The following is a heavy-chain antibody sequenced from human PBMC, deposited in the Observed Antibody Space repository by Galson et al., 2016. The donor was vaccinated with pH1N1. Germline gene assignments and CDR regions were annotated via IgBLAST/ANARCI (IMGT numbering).Heavy chain of an antibody. Sequence: SLRLSCAASGFTFNKYAMNWVRQAPGKGLEWVSVISGNGDKTYYADSVKGRFTISRDNSKNTLYLQMNSLRGEDTAMYYCAKVWGPYSGNFPFNNYYTLDVWGQGTKVTVSS. CDR3: AKVWGPYSGNFPFNNYYTLDV. V-gene: IGHV3-23*01. CDR1: GFTFNKYA. D-gene: IGHD1-26*01. J-gene: IGHJ6*02. CDR2: ISGNGDKT.